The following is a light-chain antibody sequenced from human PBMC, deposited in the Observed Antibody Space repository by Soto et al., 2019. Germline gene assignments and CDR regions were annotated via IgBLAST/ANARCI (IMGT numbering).Light chain of an antibody. V-gene: IGLV2-14*03. CDR2: YVD. J-gene: IGLJ1*01. Sequence: QSVLTQPASVSGPPGQSITISCTGTSRDVGAYDYVSWYLQYPDKAPQLLIYYVDHRPSGVSSRFSGSKSGNTASLTISGLQAEDEGDYYCCSYADGSIYFFGTGTRSPS. CDR3: CSYADGSIYF. CDR1: SRDVGAYDY.